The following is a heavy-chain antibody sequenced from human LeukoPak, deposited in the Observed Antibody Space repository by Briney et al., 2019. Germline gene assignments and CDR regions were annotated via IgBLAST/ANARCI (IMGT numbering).Heavy chain of an antibody. J-gene: IGHJ5*02. CDR1: GYTFTSYG. CDR2: ISAYNGNT. Sequence: EASVKVSCKASGYTFTSYGISWVRQAPGQGLEWMGWISAYNGNTNYAQKLQSRVTMTTDTSTSTAYMELRSLRSDDTAVYYCAGVVPAAGARFDPWGQGTLVTVSS. D-gene: IGHD2-2*01. CDR3: AGVVPAAGARFDP. V-gene: IGHV1-18*04.